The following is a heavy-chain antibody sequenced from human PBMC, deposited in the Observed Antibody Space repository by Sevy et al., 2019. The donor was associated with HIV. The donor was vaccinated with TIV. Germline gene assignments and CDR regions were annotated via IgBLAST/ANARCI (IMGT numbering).Heavy chain of an antibody. CDR2: IWYDGRNK. Sequence: GGSLRLSCAAPGFTFKNDGMHWVRQAQGKGLEWVAVIWYDGRNKEFADSGKGRLTISRDNSMNTLYLEMNSLRAEDTAVYYCARDPGYNYLFYYFDDWGQGTLVTVSS. CDR3: ARDPGYNYLFYYFDD. D-gene: IGHD5-18*01. V-gene: IGHV3-33*01. CDR1: GFTFKNDG. J-gene: IGHJ4*02.